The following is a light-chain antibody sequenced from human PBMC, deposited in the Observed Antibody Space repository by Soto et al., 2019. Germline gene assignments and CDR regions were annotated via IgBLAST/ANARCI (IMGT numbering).Light chain of an antibody. CDR3: QQYGSSPFT. V-gene: IGKV3-20*01. CDR2: GAS. CDR1: QSVSSSH. Sequence: EIVLTQSPGTLSLSPGERATLSCRASQSVSSSHLAWYQQKPGQAPRLLIYGASSRATGIPDRFSGSGSGTDFTLTIDRLEPEDFAVFYCQQYGSSPFTFGPGTKVDI. J-gene: IGKJ3*01.